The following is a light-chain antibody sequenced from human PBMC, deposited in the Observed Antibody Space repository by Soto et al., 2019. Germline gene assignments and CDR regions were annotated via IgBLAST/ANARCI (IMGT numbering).Light chain of an antibody. CDR2: EAS. Sequence: DIQMTQSPSSLSASVGARVTITCRGSQGISNYLAWYQQKPGKLPKLLIYEASTVQSGVPSRFSGSGFGTAFTNTISILQPEDVAAYYCQKYNSAPFTFGPGTKVDIK. J-gene: IGKJ3*01. CDR3: QKYNSAPFT. V-gene: IGKV1-27*01. CDR1: QGISNY.